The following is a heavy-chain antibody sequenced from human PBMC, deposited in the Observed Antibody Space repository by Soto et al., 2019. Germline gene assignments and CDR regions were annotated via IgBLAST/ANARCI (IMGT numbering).Heavy chain of an antibody. CDR3: ASGNCSGDSYFDY. V-gene: IGHV1-3*04. J-gene: IGHJ4*01. CDR2: INTGNGNT. Sequence: GASVKVSCKASGYTFTSYAMHWVRQAPGQGLEWLGWINTGNGNTKCSQKFQGRVTITWDTSATTTYIELSSLRSEDTAVYYCASGNCSGDSYFDYWGQGTLVTVSS. D-gene: IGHD2-15*01. CDR1: GYTFTSYA.